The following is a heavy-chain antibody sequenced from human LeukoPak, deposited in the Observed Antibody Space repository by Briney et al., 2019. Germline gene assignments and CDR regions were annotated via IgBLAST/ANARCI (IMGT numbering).Heavy chain of an antibody. D-gene: IGHD1-26*01. CDR1: GFTFSSYA. J-gene: IGHJ4*02. Sequence: PGGSLRLSCAASGFTFSSYAMSWVRQAPGKGLEWVSAISGSGGSTYYADSVKGRFTISRDNSKNTLYLQMNSLRAEDTAVYYCAKLGWWELQKGEHYFDYWGQGTLVTVSS. V-gene: IGHV3-23*01. CDR3: AKLGWWELQKGEHYFDY. CDR2: ISGSGGST.